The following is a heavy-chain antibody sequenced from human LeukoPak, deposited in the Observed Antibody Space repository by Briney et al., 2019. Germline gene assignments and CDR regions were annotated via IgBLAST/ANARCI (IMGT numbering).Heavy chain of an antibody. D-gene: IGHD2/OR15-2a*01. CDR2: INTMSGNP. J-gene: IGHJ4*02. CDR3: TRDLAYLHFDV. CDR1: GYSIRGNS. Sequence: GASVKVSCKASGYSIRGNSINWVRQAPGQGLEWIGYINTMSGNPTYAQGFTGRFVFSLETSVSTAYLLISSLKAEDSGVYYCTRDLAYLHFDVWGQGTLVTVS. V-gene: IGHV7-4-1*02.